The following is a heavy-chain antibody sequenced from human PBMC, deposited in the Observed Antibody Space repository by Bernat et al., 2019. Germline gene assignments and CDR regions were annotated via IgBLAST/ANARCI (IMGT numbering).Heavy chain of an antibody. D-gene: IGHD6-25*01. CDR2: IWYDGSNK. Sequence: QVQLVESGGGVVQPGRSLRLSCAASGFTFSSYGMHWVRQAPGKGLERVAVIWYDGSNKYHEDSVKGRFTISRDNSKSTLYLQMSILRAEDTAVYYCARDPQYSSAPCFDYWGQGTLVTVSS. V-gene: IGHV3-33*01. CDR1: GFTFSSYG. J-gene: IGHJ4*02. CDR3: ARDPQYSSAPCFDY.